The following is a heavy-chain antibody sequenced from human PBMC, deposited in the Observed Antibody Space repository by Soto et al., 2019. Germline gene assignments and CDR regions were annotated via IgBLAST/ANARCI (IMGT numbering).Heavy chain of an antibody. CDR2: RAFDGSNK. V-gene: IGHV3-30-3*01. CDR1: GFAFNNYS. Sequence: QVQLVESGGGVVRPGRSLRLSCAASGFAFNNYSMHWVRQAPGKGLEWVAIRAFDGSNKYTADSVKGRVTISRDNSKNRLDLQMSRLRPEDTAVYFCARDRVPYVYFYYGRDVWGQGTTVIVSS. J-gene: IGHJ6*02. D-gene: IGHD3-10*02. CDR3: ARDRVPYVYFYYGRDV.